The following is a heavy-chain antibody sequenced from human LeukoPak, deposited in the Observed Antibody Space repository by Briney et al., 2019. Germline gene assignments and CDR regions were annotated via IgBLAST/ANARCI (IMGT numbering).Heavy chain of an antibody. D-gene: IGHD4-17*01. J-gene: IGHJ4*02. Sequence: PGGSLRLSCAASGFTFSSYEMNWVRQAPGKGLEWVSYISSSGSTIYHADSVKGRFTISRDNAKNTLYLQMNSLRAEDTAVYYCAREAAVPNTVFDYWGQGSLVTVSS. CDR1: GFTFSSYE. V-gene: IGHV3-48*03. CDR3: AREAAVPNTVFDY. CDR2: ISSSGSTI.